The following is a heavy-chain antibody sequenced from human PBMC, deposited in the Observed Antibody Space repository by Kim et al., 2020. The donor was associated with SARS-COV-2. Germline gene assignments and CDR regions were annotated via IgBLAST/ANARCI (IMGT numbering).Heavy chain of an antibody. V-gene: IGHV3-30*12. CDR3: ARDTNYYDSSGYPDYYYYYGMDV. Sequence: GGSLRLSCAASGFTFSSYGMHWVRQAPGKGLEWVAVISYDGSNKYYADSVKGRFTISRDNSKNTLYLQMNSLRAEDTAVYYCARDTNYYDSSGYPDYYYYYGMDVWGQGTTVTVSS. J-gene: IGHJ6*02. D-gene: IGHD3-22*01. CDR2: ISYDGSNK. CDR1: GFTFSSYG.